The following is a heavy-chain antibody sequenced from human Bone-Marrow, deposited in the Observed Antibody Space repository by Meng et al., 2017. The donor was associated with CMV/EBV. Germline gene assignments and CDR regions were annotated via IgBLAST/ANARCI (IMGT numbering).Heavy chain of an antibody. Sequence: SGPTLVKPTQTLTLTCTFSGFSLITSGVDVGWIRQPPGKALEWLALIYWNDDKRYSPSLKSRLTITKDTSKNQVVLTMTNMDPVGTATYYCAHRPSGTTNNAFDIWGQGTRVTVSS. CDR3: AHRPSGTTNNAFDI. CDR2: IYWNDDK. CDR1: GFSLITSGVD. V-gene: IGHV2-5*01. D-gene: IGHD1-7*01. J-gene: IGHJ3*02.